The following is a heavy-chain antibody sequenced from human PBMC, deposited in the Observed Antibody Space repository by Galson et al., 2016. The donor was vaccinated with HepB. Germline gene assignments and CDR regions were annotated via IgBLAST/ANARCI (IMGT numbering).Heavy chain of an antibody. D-gene: IGHD3-10*01. CDR1: GFTFSNYW. J-gene: IGHJ4*02. CDR2: IQQSGVEK. V-gene: IGHV3-7*03. CDR3: VTYYYGLGVEI. Sequence: SLRLSCAASGFTFSNYWMSWVRQAPGKGLEWVANIQQSGVEKYYVDSVRGRFTISRDNAKDSVYLQMNSLRVEDTAVYFCVTYYYGLGVEIWGRGTLVTVSS.